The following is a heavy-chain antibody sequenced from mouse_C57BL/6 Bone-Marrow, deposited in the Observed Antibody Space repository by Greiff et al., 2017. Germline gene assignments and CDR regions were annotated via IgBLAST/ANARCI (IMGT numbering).Heavy chain of an antibody. CDR2: LLPGSGST. J-gene: IGHJ3*01. CDR3: ARWGGGTWFAY. CDR1: GYTFTGYW. V-gene: IGHV1-9*01. Sequence: VQLQQSGAELMTPGASVKLSCKATGYTFTGYWIEWVKQRPGHGLEWIGELLPGSGSTNYTEKFKGKATFTADTSSNTAYMQLSSLTTEDSAIYYCARWGGGTWFAYWGQGTLVTVSA.